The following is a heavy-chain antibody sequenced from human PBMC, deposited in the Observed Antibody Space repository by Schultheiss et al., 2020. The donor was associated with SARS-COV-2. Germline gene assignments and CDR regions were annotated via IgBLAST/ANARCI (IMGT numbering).Heavy chain of an antibody. CDR1: GFTFSSYA. CDR2: IGGSGNT. CDR3: AIRGGDFKFDY. Sequence: GESLKISCAASGFTFSSYAMSWVRQAPGKGLEWVSTIGGSGNTYYGDSVKGRFTISRDNSKNMLYLQVNSLRAEDTAVYYCAIRGGDFKFDYWGQGTLVTVSS. V-gene: IGHV3-23*01. D-gene: IGHD4-17*01. J-gene: IGHJ4*02.